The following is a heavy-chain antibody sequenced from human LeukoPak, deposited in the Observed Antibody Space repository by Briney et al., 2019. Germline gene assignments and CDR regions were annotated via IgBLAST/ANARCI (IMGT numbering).Heavy chain of an antibody. V-gene: IGHV4-59*01. Sequence: SETLSLTCTVSGDSFGQDYWNWIRQPPGRGLEWIGHISNSGSANYNPSLKSRVTISVDRSKNQFSLRLNSMAAADTAFYYCATAPNPDYFDYWGQGTLATVSS. D-gene: IGHD3-16*01. CDR3: ATAPNPDYFDY. J-gene: IGHJ4*02. CDR1: GDSFGQDY. CDR2: ISNSGSA.